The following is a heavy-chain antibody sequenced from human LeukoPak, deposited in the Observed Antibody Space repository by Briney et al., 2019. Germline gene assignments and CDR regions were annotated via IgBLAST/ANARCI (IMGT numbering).Heavy chain of an antibody. CDR1: GFTFSSYW. J-gene: IGHJ6*03. CDR3: ARVLRYCSGGNCYSGGLGYMDV. CDR2: IKQDGSEK. D-gene: IGHD2-15*01. V-gene: IGHV3-7*03. Sequence: GSLRLSCAASGFTFSSYWMNWVRQAPGKGLEWVANIKQDGSEKYYVDSVKGRFTISRDNAKNSLFLQMNSLRAEDTAVYYCARVLRYCSGGNCYSGGLGYMDVWGKGTTVTISS.